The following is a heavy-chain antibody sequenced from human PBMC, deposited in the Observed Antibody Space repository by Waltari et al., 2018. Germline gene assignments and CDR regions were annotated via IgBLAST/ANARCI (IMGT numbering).Heavy chain of an antibody. J-gene: IGHJ6*03. CDR1: GFSVSDNF. CDR3: ARVAGTALHRYYHYYMDL. Sequence: EVEVVESGGGLMQPGGSLRLSCAASGFSVSDNFISWVSQSPGKGLEWVSISYTVGTTYFAESVKGRFTISRDNSRNTVYLQMNSLRVEDTAVYFCARVAGTALHRYYHYYMDLWGKGTTVTVSS. V-gene: IGHV3-53*01. D-gene: IGHD2-15*01. CDR2: SYTVGTT.